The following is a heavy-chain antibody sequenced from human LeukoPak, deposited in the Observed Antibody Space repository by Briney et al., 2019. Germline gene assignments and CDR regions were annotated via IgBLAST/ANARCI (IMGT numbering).Heavy chain of an antibody. D-gene: IGHD6-13*01. V-gene: IGHV3-48*01. CDR1: GFTLSSYS. Sequence: GGSLRLSCAASGFTLSSYSMNWVRQAPGKGLEWVSYISSSSSTIYYADSVKGRFTISRDNARNSLYLQMNSLRAEDTAVYYCTTDRVAAAGPDAFDIWGQGTMVTVSS. CDR3: TTDRVAAAGPDAFDI. CDR2: ISSSSSTI. J-gene: IGHJ3*02.